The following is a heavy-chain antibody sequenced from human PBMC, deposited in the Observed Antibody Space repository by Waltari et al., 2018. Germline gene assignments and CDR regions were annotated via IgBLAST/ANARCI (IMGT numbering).Heavy chain of an antibody. CDR2: LNPDSGKT. V-gene: IGHV1-8*01. Sequence: QVLLVQSGPAVKKPGASVKVSCKASGYTFTNYDINWVRQATGQGLEWMGQATGHGREWMGWLNPDSGKTGFAQNFQGRVTITRYTSIATVYMELSDLRSEDTAVYYCARGTRASRASYWLDPWGQGTLVTVSS. J-gene: IGHJ5*02. CDR3: ARGTRASRASYWLDP. D-gene: IGHD2-21*01. CDR1: GYTFTNYD.